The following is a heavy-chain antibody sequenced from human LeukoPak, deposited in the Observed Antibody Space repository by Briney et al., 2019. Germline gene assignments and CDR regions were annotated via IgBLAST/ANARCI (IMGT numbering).Heavy chain of an antibody. V-gene: IGHV1-69*01. D-gene: IGHD3-10*01. CDR3: ATGAVMVRGVLNWFDP. J-gene: IGHJ5*02. Sequence: ASVKVSCTASGGTFSSYAISWVRQAPGQGLEWMGGIIPIFGTANYAQKFQGRITIIADESTNTAYMELSSLRSEDTAVYYCATGAVMVRGVLNWFDPWGQGTLVTVSS. CDR1: GGTFSSYA. CDR2: IIPIFGTA.